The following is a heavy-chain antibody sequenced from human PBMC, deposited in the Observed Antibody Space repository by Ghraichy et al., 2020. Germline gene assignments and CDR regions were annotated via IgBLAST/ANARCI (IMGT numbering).Heavy chain of an antibody. CDR3: AKGGHNTGYGFDP. CDR1: GFTFRSYS. D-gene: IGHD5-12*01. V-gene: IGHV3-23*01. J-gene: IGHJ5*02. Sequence: LSLTCATSGFTFRSYSMNWVRQAPGKGLEWVSIIGADAVPTYYADSVKGRFPVSRDNSKNTLYLIMSGLRAEDTAVYYCAKGGHNTGYGFDPWGQGTLVTVSS. CDR2: IGADAVPT.